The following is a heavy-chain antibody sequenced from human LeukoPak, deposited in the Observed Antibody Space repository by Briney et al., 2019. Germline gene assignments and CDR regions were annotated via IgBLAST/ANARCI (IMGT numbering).Heavy chain of an antibody. CDR2: IIPIFGTA. CDR3: ARDWGLVVPAAPYYYGMDV. CDR1: GGTFSSYA. D-gene: IGHD2-2*01. V-gene: IGHV1-69*13. Sequence: ASVKVSCKASGGTFSSYAISWVRQAPGQGLEWMGGIIPIFGTANYAQKFQGRVTITADESTSTAYMELSSLRSEDTAVYYCARDWGLVVPAAPYYYGMDVWGQGTTVTVSS. J-gene: IGHJ6*02.